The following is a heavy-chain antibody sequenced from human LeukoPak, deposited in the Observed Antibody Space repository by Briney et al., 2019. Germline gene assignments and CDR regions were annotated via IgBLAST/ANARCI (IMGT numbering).Heavy chain of an antibody. CDR1: GSTFSSYA. J-gene: IGHJ5*02. D-gene: IGHD3-10*01. CDR3: AKAWITMVRGVSEGFDP. CDR2: ISGSGGST. V-gene: IGHV3-23*01. Sequence: GGSLRLSCAASGSTFSSYAMSWVRQAPGKGLEWVSAISGSGGSTYYADSVKGRFTISRDNSKNTLYLQMNSLRAEDTAVYYCAKAWITMVRGVSEGFDPWGQGTLVTVSS.